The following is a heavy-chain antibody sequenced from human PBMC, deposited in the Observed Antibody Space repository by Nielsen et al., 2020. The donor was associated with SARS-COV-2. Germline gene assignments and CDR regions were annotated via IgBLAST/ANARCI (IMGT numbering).Heavy chain of an antibody. J-gene: IGHJ6*02. CDR3: AGSSGWSN. D-gene: IGHD6-19*01. CDR1: GESFSGYY. Sequence: SEILSLTCAVYGESFSGYYWSWIRQPPGKGLEWIGEINHSGSTNYNPSLKSRVTISVDTSKNQFSLKLSSVTAADTAVYYCAGSSGWSNWGQGTTVTVSS. CDR2: INHSGST. V-gene: IGHV4-34*01.